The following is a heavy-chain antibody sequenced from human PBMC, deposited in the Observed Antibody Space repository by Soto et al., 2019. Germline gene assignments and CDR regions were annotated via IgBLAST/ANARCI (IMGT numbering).Heavy chain of an antibody. Sequence: QITLKESGPTLVKPTQTLTLTCTFSGFSLTTRGVGVGWIRQPPGKALECRALIYWDDDKRYSPSLQSRLSITKDTSKNQVVLTMTNVDPVDTATYYCAHIPNYYQYVWFDPWGQGTLVSVSS. CDR2: IYWDDDK. V-gene: IGHV2-5*02. CDR3: AHIPNYYQYVWFDP. CDR1: GFSLTTRGVG. J-gene: IGHJ5*02. D-gene: IGHD3-16*01.